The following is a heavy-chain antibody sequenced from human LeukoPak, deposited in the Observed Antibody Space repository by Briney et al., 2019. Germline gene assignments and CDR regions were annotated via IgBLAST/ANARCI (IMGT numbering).Heavy chain of an antibody. CDR1: GFTFSSYA. Sequence: GGSLRLSCAASGFTFSSYAMSWVRQAPGKGLEWVSAISGSGGSTYYADSVKGRFTISRDNSKNTLYLQMNSLRAEDTAVYYCAKDVVPYYYDSSGYSFGYWGQGTLVTVSS. CDR3: AKDVVPYYYDSSGYSFGY. J-gene: IGHJ4*02. D-gene: IGHD3-22*01. V-gene: IGHV3-23*01. CDR2: ISGSGGST.